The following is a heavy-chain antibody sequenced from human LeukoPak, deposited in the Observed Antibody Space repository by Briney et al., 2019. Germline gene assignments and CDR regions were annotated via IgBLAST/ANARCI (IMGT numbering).Heavy chain of an antibody. CDR1: GGTFISYA. V-gene: IGHV1-69*01. J-gene: IGHJ5*02. CDR2: IIPIFGTA. Sequence: GASVKVSCKASGGTFISYAISWVRQAPGQGLEWMGGIIPIFGTANYAQKFQGRVTITADESTSTTYIELSSLRSEDPPVYYCARADSTSNWFDPWGQGTLVTVSS. D-gene: IGHD5/OR15-5a*01. CDR3: ARADSTSNWFDP.